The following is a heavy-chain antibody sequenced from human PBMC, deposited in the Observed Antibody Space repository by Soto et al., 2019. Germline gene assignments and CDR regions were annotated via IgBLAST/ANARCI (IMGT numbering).Heavy chain of an antibody. J-gene: IGHJ4*02. V-gene: IGHV2-5*02. D-gene: IGHD3-9*01. CDR3: ARSYYDTLTGLPYYSDY. CDR2: IYWDDDR. Sequence: QVTLKEAGPTLLKPTQTLTLTCTFSGFSLSTSGMGVGWIRQPPGKALEWLALIYWDDDRRHSPSLKSRLTTSQVPAQTQVALTMTNMGPVDTATYYCARSYYDTLTGLPYYSDYWGQGTLVTVSS. CDR1: GFSLSTSGMG.